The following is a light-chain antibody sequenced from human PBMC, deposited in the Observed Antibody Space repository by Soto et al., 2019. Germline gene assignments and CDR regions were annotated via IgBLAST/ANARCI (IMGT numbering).Light chain of an antibody. V-gene: IGKV1-27*01. J-gene: IGKJ2*01. Sequence: DIQMTQSPSSLSASVGDRVTITCRASQGISKYLAWYQQRPGQVPKLLIYGAFTLQSGVPSRFSGSGSGTDFTLTISSLQPEDAAAYYCQKYNSAPYAFGQGTKLEIK. CDR2: GAF. CDR3: QKYNSAPYA. CDR1: QGISKY.